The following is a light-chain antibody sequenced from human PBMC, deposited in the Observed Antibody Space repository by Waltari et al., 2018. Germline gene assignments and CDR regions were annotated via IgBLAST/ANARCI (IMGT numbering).Light chain of an antibody. CDR3: QLAQRFPF. J-gene: IGKJ3*01. CDR1: QDIASW. Sequence: QMTQSPLFVSASIGDRVAISCRASQDIASWLAWYQQHPGKAPRLLVYAASNLQSGVPSRFSGSGSGTNFTLTINSLQPEDFATYYCQLAQRFPFFGPGTKVDVK. CDR2: AAS. V-gene: IGKV1-12*01.